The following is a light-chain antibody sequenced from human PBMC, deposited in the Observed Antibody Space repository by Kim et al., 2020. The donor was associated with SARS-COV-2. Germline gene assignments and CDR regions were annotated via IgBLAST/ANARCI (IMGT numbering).Light chain of an antibody. CDR2: ANT. CDR3: AAWDDSLSARL. J-gene: IGLJ2*01. V-gene: IGLV1-47*02. Sequence: GQSVAISCSGGDSTIANTFIYCYQQLPGAAPKLLIYANTQRPSGVPDRFSGSKSGTSASLAISGLRPEDEADYYCAAWDDSLSARLFGGGTQLTVL. CDR1: DSTIANTF.